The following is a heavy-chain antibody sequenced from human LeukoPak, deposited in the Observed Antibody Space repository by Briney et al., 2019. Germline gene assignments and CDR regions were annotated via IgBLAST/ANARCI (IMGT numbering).Heavy chain of an antibody. CDR2: IYTSGST. V-gene: IGHV4-61*02. D-gene: IGHD1-26*01. CDR1: GGSISSGSYY. CDR3: ARITDSGSYLARFDY. J-gene: IGHJ4*02. Sequence: SETLSLTCTVSGGSISSGSYYWSWIRQPAGKGLEWIGRIYTSGSTNYNPSLKSRVTISVDTSKNQFSLKLSSVTAADTAVYYCARITDSGSYLARFDYWGQGTLVTVSS.